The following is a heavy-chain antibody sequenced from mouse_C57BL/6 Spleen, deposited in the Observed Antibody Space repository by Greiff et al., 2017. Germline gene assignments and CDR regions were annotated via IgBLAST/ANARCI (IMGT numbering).Heavy chain of an antibody. V-gene: IGHV1-58*01. J-gene: IGHJ3*01. CDR2: IYIGNGYT. CDR1: GYTFTSYG. CDR3: ARADYYGSRSFAY. D-gene: IGHD1-1*01. Sequence: VHVKQSGAELVRPGSSVKMSCKTSGYTFTSYGINWVKQRPGQGLEWIGYIYIGNGYTEYNEKFKGKATLTSDTSSSTAYMQLSSLTSEDSAIYFCARADYYGSRSFAYWGQGTLVTVSA.